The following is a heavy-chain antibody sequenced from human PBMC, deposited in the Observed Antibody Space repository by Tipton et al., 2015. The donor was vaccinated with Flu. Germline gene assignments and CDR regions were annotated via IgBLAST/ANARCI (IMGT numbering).Heavy chain of an antibody. V-gene: IGHV3-7*01. CDR1: GFTFSTYW. CDR3: ARTRGGYCTATACFADYFDY. Sequence: SGFTFSTYWMSWVRQAPGKGLEWVANIKQGGDEKYYVDSVKGRFTISRDNPKNSLYLQMNSLRAEDTAVYYCARTRGGYCTATACFADYFDYWGQGALVTVSS. D-gene: IGHD2-8*02. CDR2: IKQGGDEK. J-gene: IGHJ4*02.